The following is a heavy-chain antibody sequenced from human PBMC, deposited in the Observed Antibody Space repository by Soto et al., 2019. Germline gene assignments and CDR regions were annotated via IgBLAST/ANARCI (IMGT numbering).Heavy chain of an antibody. Sequence: ASVKVSCKASGFTFSNYYMHWVRQAPEQGFEWMGIISPIGDSTTYAQRFQGRVTVTRDTSTSTVYMELSSLTSEDTAVYYCARAAFDQYFDYWGQGTQVTVSS. D-gene: IGHD3-9*01. CDR1: GFTFSNYY. CDR3: ARAAFDQYFDY. J-gene: IGHJ4*02. CDR2: ISPIGDST. V-gene: IGHV1-46*01.